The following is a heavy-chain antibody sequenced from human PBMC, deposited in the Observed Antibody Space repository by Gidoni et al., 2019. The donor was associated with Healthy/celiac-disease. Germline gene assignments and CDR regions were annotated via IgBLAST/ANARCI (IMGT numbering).Heavy chain of an antibody. Sequence: QLQLQESGPGLVKPSETLSLTCTVSGVSISSSSYYCGWIRQPPGKGLEWIGSIYYSGSTYYNPSLKSRVTISVDTSKNQFSLKLSSGTAADTAVYYCARLAVAGSIRPLDAFDIWGQGTMVTVSS. CDR1: GVSISSSSYY. V-gene: IGHV4-39*01. CDR2: IYYSGST. D-gene: IGHD6-19*01. J-gene: IGHJ3*02. CDR3: ARLAVAGSIRPLDAFDI.